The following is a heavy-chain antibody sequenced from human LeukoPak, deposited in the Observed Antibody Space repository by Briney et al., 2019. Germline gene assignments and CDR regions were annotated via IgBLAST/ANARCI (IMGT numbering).Heavy chain of an antibody. CDR1: GFTFSRYN. CDR3: LGAFLGY. Sequence: GGSLTLSCAASGFTFSRYNMHWVRPAARKGLEWVGLIRGKSHGGTKEYAEHVKGRFTISRDDSKNSLYLQMNSLKPEDTAVYYCLGAFLGYWGQGTLVTVSS. J-gene: IGHJ4*02. V-gene: IGHV3-15*01. CDR2: IRGKSHGGTK. D-gene: IGHD3-16*01.